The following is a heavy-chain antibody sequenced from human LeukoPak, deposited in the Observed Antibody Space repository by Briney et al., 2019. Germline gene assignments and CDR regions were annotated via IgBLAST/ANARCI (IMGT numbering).Heavy chain of an antibody. CDR1: GLTFSSYA. CDR3: AKEDTAMVYYYYGMDV. Sequence: GGPLRLSCAASGLTFSSYAMSWVRQAPGKGLEWVSAISGSGGSTYYADSVKGRFTISRDNSKNTLYLQMNSLRAEDTAVYYCAKEDTAMVYYYYGMDVWGQGTTVTVSS. D-gene: IGHD5-18*01. V-gene: IGHV3-23*01. J-gene: IGHJ6*02. CDR2: ISGSGGST.